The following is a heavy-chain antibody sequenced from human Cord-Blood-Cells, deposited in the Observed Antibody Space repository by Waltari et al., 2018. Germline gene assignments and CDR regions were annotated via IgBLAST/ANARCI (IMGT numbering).Heavy chain of an antibody. J-gene: IGHJ4*02. V-gene: IGHV1-69*01. CDR1: GGTFSSYA. D-gene: IGHD5-12*01. CDR3: AVGRPLRKRGYSGYDFDY. Sequence: QVQLVQSGAEVKKPGSSVKVSCTASGGTFSSYAISWVRQAPAQGLEWMGGSIPIFGTANYAQKFQGRVTITADESTSTAYMELSSLRSEDTAVYYCAVGRPLRKRGYSGYDFDYWGQGTLVTVSS. CDR2: SIPIFGTA.